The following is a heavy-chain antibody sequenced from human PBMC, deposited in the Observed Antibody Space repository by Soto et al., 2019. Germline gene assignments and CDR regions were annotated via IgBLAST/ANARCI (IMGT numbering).Heavy chain of an antibody. CDR2: IYPGDSDT. CDR3: ARGDTYNSYWNFDL. J-gene: IGHJ2*01. Sequence: GESLKISCNGSEYSFSIHWIALVLQMPGKGLEWMGTIYPGDSDTRYSPSFEGRVSMSADESISTAYLQWGSLQASDTAIYYCARGDTYNSYWNFDLWGRGTLVTVSS. CDR1: EYSFSIHW. D-gene: IGHD1-1*01. V-gene: IGHV5-51*01.